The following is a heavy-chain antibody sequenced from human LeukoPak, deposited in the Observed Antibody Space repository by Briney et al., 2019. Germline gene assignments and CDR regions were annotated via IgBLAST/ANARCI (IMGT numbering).Heavy chain of an antibody. Sequence: ASVKVSCKASGYTFTGYYMHWVRQAPGQGLEWMGWINPNSGGTNYAQEFQGRVTMTRDTSISTAYMELSRLRSDDTAVYYCARASDAYYYDSSGYYSALYFDYWGQGTLVTVSS. J-gene: IGHJ4*02. V-gene: IGHV1-2*02. CDR2: INPNSGGT. CDR1: GYTFTGYY. D-gene: IGHD3-22*01. CDR3: ARASDAYYYDSSGYYSALYFDY.